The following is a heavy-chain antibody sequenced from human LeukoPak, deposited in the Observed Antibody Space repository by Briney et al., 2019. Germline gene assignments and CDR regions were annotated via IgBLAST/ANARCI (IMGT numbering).Heavy chain of an antibody. D-gene: IGHD3-22*01. CDR1: GLTFSDYS. CDR3: AKEREYYDSSGYSGFDY. J-gene: IGHJ4*02. Sequence: GGSLRLSCVASGLTFSDYSINWVRRAPGKGLEWVSSINPTSTSIYYADAVRGRFTISRDNAKSSLYLQMDSLRAEGTAVYYCAKEREYYDSSGYSGFDYWGQGTLVTVSS. CDR2: INPTSTSI. V-gene: IGHV3-21*04.